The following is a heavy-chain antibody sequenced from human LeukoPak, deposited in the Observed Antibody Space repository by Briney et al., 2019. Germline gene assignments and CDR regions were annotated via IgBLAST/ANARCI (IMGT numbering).Heavy chain of an antibody. CDR3: AGLIAAAGTYPKQPTAEYFQH. CDR1: GGSISSGSYY. J-gene: IGHJ1*01. Sequence: SETLSLTCTVSGGSISSGSYYWGWIRQPPGKGLEWIGSIYYSGSTYYNPSLKSRVTISVDTSKNQFSLKLSSVTAADTAVYYCAGLIAAAGTYPKQPTAEYFQHWGQGTLVTVSS. CDR2: IYYSGST. V-gene: IGHV4-39*01. D-gene: IGHD6-13*01.